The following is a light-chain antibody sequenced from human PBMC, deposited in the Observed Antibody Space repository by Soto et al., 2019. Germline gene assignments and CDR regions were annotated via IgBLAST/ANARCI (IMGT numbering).Light chain of an antibody. CDR1: QSISSTY. CDR3: QYYGSSPPIT. V-gene: IGKV3-20*01. Sequence: EVVWTQSPGTLSSSPGERATLSCRASQSISSTYLAWYQQEPGQAPRLLIYGASSRAIGIPDRVSGSGSGTDFTLTISRLEPEDFAVYYCQYYGSSPPITFGQGTRLEIK. J-gene: IGKJ5*01. CDR2: GAS.